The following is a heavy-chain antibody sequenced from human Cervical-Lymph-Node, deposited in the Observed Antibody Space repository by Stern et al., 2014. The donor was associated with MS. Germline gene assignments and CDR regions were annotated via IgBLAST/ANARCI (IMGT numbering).Heavy chain of an antibody. CDR2: MSYGGDNI. V-gene: IGHV3-30*18. J-gene: IGHJ4*02. D-gene: IGHD4-11*01. CDR3: AKDHYSTNSPFFDS. Sequence: QVQLVESGGGVVQPGRSLRVSCAASGFTFSTYAMHWVRQAPGKGLEWVALMSYGGDNIYYADSVKGRFTISRDNSKNTLYLQMNSLRTEDTAVYYCAKDHYSTNSPFFDSWGQGALVTVSS. CDR1: GFTFSTYA.